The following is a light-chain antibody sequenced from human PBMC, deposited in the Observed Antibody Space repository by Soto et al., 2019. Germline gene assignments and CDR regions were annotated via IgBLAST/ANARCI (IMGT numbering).Light chain of an antibody. V-gene: IGLV1-51*01. Sequence: QSVLTQPPSVSAAPGQKVSISCSGSSSNIGDNYVSWYQQFPGTAPKLLIYDNNKRPLGIPDRFSGSASGTSATLGITGLQTGDEADYYCGTWDTSLSAGVFGGGTKVTVL. CDR1: SSNIGDNY. CDR3: GTWDTSLSAGV. J-gene: IGLJ2*01. CDR2: DNN.